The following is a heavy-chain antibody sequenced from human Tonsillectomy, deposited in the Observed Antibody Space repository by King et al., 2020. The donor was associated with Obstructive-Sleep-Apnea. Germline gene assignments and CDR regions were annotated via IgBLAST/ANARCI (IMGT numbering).Heavy chain of an antibody. V-gene: IGHV3-21*01. Sequence: VQLVESGGGLVKPGGSLRLSCAASGFTFSSYTVNWVRQAPGKGLEWVSSISSGSNYIYYADSLKGRFTISRDNAKNSLYLQMNSLRAEDTAVYYCASRSTVTSDGLDVWGQGTTVTVSS. CDR1: GFTFSSYT. J-gene: IGHJ6*02. CDR2: ISSGSNYI. CDR3: ASRSTVTSDGLDV. D-gene: IGHD4-17*01.